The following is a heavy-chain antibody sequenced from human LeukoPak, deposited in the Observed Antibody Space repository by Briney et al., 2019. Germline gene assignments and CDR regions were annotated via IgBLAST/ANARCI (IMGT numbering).Heavy chain of an antibody. J-gene: IGHJ3*02. V-gene: IGHV1-2*06. Sequence: ASVKVSCKASGYTFTGYHMHWVRQAPGQGLEWMGRINPNSGGTNYAQKFQGRVTMTRDTSISTAYMELRSLSSDDTAVYYCARASASPTNSNSYYFETTKKNAFDIWGQGTMVTVS. D-gene: IGHD3-22*01. CDR1: GYTFTGYH. CDR3: ARASASPTNSNSYYFETTKKNAFDI. CDR2: INPNSGGT.